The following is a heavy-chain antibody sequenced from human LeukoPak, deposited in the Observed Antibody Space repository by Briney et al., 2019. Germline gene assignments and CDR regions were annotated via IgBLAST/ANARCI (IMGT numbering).Heavy chain of an antibody. J-gene: IGHJ4*02. V-gene: IGHV3-15*01. Sequence: GSLRLSCAASGFTFNKARVNWVRQGPGKGLELVGRFTSKTDGGTTDYAAPVRGRFTISRDDSKDTLYLQMNSLKTEDTAVYYCTTAQFFNSSGSLAYWGQGTLVTVSS. CDR3: TTAQFFNSSGSLAY. CDR1: GFTFNKAR. D-gene: IGHD3-22*01. CDR2: FTSKTDGGTT.